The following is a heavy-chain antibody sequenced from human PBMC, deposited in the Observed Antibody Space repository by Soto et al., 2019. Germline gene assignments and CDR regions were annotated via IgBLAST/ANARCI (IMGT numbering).Heavy chain of an antibody. CDR1: GYSFTSYW. D-gene: IGHD3-3*01. Sequence: PGESLKISCKGSGYSFTSYWISWVRQMPGKGLEWMGRIDPSDSYTNYSPSFQGHVTNSADKSISTAYLQWSSLKASDTAMYYCARLCFGVVIGSPDYSYGMDVWGQGTTVTVSS. J-gene: IGHJ6*02. CDR3: ARLCFGVVIGSPDYSYGMDV. V-gene: IGHV5-10-1*01. CDR2: IDPSDSYT.